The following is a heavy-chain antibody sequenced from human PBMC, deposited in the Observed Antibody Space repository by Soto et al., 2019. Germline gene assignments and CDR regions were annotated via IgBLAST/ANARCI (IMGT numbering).Heavy chain of an antibody. Sequence: SETLSLTCTVSGGSISSGDYYWSWIRQPPGKGLEWIGYIYYSGSTYYNPSLKSRVTISVDTSKNQFSLKLSSVTAADTAVYYCARDRTTRFSGYSYGYHYFDYWGQGTLVTVSS. CDR1: GGSISSGDYY. D-gene: IGHD5-18*01. V-gene: IGHV4-30-4*01. CDR2: IYYSGST. CDR3: ARDRTTRFSGYSYGYHYFDY. J-gene: IGHJ4*02.